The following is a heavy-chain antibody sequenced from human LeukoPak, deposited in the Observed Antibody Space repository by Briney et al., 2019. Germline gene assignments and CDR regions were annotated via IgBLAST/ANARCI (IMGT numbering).Heavy chain of an antibody. CDR1: GYSFTSYW. CDR2: IYPGDSDT. CDR3: ARTVSMDHPDNNWFDP. Sequence: GESLKISCKGSGYSFTSYWIGWVRQMPGKGLAWMGIIYPGDSDTRYSPSFQGQVTISADKSISTAYLQWSSLKASDTAMYYCARTVSMDHPDNNWFDPWGQGTLVTVSS. D-gene: IGHD3/OR15-3a*01. V-gene: IGHV5-51*01. J-gene: IGHJ5*02.